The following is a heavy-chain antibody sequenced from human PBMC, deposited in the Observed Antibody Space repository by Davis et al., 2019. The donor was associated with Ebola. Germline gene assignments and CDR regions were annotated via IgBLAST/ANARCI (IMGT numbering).Heavy chain of an antibody. CDR3: ASIYDSSGYFDY. Sequence: SETLSLTCTVSSGSIIRSSYYWGLIRQPPGKGLEWIGSIYYSGSTYYNASLKRRVTISVDTSKNQFSLKLSSVTAADTAVYYCASIYDSSGYFDYWGQGTLVTVSS. J-gene: IGHJ4*02. CDR2: IYYSGST. V-gene: IGHV4-39*01. D-gene: IGHD3-22*01. CDR1: SGSIIRSSYY.